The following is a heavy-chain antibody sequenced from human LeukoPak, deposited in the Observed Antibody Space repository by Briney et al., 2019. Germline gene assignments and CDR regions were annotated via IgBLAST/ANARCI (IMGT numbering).Heavy chain of an antibody. V-gene: IGHV3-30-3*01. CDR1: GFTFSSYA. CDR2: ISYDGSNK. J-gene: IGHJ6*03. D-gene: IGHD3-3*01. Sequence: PGRSLRLSCAASGFTFSSYAMHWVRQAPGKGLEWVAVISYDGSNKYYADSVKGRFIISRDNPNNTLFLQMDSLRAEDTALYYCAKVGVESHYYYYMDVWGKGTTVTVSS. CDR3: AKVGVESHYYYYMDV.